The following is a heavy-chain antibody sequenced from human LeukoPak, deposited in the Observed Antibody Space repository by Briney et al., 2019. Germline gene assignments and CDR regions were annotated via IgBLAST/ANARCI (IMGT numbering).Heavy chain of an antibody. D-gene: IGHD3-3*01. V-gene: IGHV4-59*01. CDR1: GDSFSNYY. J-gene: IGHJ3*01. CDR2: IYYPATA. Sequence: PSETLSLTCTVSGDSFSNYYWSWIRQSPGKGLEWIGYIYYPATAYYNPSLKSRVTLSVDTSKNQIFLTMNSVTAADTPVYYCARNQTAYDFLGGSRTGSHQAFDVWGQGTLVSVSS. CDR3: ARNQTAYDFLGGSRTGSHQAFDV.